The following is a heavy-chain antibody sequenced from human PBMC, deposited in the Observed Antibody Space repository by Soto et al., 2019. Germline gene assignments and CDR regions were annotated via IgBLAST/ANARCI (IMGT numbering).Heavy chain of an antibody. CDR3: ARESDVNSSGSPDFYYYGMDV. CDR1: GGSISSGGYY. Sequence: QVQLQESGPGLVKPSQTLSLTCTVSGGSISSGGYYWSWIRQHPGKGLEWIGYIYYSGSTYYNPSLKSRVTISVDTSKNQFSLKLSSVTAADTAVYYCARESDVNSSGSPDFYYYGMDVWGQGTTVTVSS. V-gene: IGHV4-31*03. J-gene: IGHJ6*02. CDR2: IYYSGST. D-gene: IGHD3-22*01.